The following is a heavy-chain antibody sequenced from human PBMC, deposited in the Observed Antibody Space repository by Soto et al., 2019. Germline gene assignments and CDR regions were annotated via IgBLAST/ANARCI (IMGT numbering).Heavy chain of an antibody. Sequence: PSETLSLTCSVSGGSITTGAYFWAWIRQPPGQALECIGYIYESTTTYYNPSFESRVALSLDTSKSQFSLNVNSVTAADTAVYFSAICRYGLPGRFFPNGFDSWGQGTLVTVSS. D-gene: IGHD3-9*01. J-gene: IGHJ5*01. CDR1: GGSITTGAYF. V-gene: IGHV4-30-4*01. CDR3: AICRYGLPGRFFPNGFDS. CDR2: IYESTTT.